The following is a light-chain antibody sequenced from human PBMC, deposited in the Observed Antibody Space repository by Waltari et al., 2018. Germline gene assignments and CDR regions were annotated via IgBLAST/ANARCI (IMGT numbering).Light chain of an antibody. CDR2: KAS. Sequence: DIQMTQSPSTLSASVGDRVTITCRAIQSISNWLAWYQQKPVKAPKLLIYKASTLESGFPSRFSGSESGTEFTLSISSLQPDDFATYYCQQDNSYSSLTFGGWTKVEIK. J-gene: IGKJ4*01. CDR1: QSISNW. V-gene: IGKV1-5*03. CDR3: QQDNSYSSLT.